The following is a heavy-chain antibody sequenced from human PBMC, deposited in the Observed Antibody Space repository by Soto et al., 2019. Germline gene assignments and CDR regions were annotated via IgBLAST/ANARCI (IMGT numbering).Heavy chain of an antibody. V-gene: IGHV4-59*08. J-gene: IGHJ4*02. CDR3: ARHSNRNYGLYYFDY. CDR1: GGSVSSFY. CDR2: IYYSGST. D-gene: IGHD4-4*01. Sequence: SETLSLTCTVSGGSVSSFYWSWIRQPPGKGLEWIGYIYYSGSTKYNPSLKSRVTMSVDTSNNQFSLKMSSVTAADTAVYYCARHSNRNYGLYYFDYWGLGALVTVSS.